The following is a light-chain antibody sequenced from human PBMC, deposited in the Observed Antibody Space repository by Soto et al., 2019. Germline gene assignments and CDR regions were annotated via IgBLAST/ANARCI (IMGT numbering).Light chain of an antibody. V-gene: IGKV3-11*01. CDR1: QSVSSY. CDR2: GAS. CDR3: QQRSNWPIT. Sequence: DIVLTQSPATLSLSPWERATLSCRASQSVSSYLAWYQRKPGQPPRLLIYGASNRATGVPTRFSGSGSGTDFTLTISSLEPEDFALYYCQQRSNWPITFGQGTRLEIK. J-gene: IGKJ5*01.